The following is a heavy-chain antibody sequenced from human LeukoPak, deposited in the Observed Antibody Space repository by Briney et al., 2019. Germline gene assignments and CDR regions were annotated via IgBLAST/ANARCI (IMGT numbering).Heavy chain of an antibody. V-gene: IGHV3-33*01. CDR1: GFTFSSYG. D-gene: IGHD3-10*01. CDR3: ARDPPHQRGESYPDY. J-gene: IGHJ4*02. CDR2: IWYDGSNK. Sequence: QPGGSLRLSCAASGFTFSSYGMPWVRQAPGKGLEWVAVIWYDGSNKYYADSVKGRFTISRDNSKNTLYLQMNSLRAEDTAVYYCARDPPHQRGESYPDYWGQGTLVTVSS.